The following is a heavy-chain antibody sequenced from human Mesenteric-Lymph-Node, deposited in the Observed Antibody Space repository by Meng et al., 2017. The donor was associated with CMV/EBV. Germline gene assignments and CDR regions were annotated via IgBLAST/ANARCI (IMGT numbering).Heavy chain of an antibody. CDR1: GYTFTSYD. Sequence: ASVKVSCKASGYTFTSYDINWVRQAAGQGLEWMGWMNPDSGSTGYAQKFQGRLTMTRDTSISTAYMELSSLRSEDTAVYYCARGKSTTSCTDWGQGTLVTVSS. J-gene: IGHJ4*02. D-gene: IGHD2-2*01. V-gene: IGHV1-8*01. CDR3: ARGKSTTSCTD. CDR2: MNPDSGST.